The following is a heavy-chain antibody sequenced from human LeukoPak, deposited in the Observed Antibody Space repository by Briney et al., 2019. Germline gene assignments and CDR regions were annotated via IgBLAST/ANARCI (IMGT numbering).Heavy chain of an antibody. CDR2: VYSSGST. CDR1: GDSISTINYY. Sequence: KPSETLSLTCTVSGDSISTINYYWSWIRQPAGKGLEWIGRVYSSGSTNYNPSLNSRVTISLDTSKNQFSLKMTSVTAADTAVYYCARNPPTIFGHFDLWGRGTLATVSS. D-gene: IGHD3-9*01. J-gene: IGHJ2*01. CDR3: ARNPPTIFGHFDL. V-gene: IGHV4-61*02.